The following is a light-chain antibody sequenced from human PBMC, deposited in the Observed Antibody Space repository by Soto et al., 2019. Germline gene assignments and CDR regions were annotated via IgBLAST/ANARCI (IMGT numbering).Light chain of an antibody. V-gene: IGKV1-5*03. Sequence: DIQMTQSPSTLSASVGDRVTITCRASQSISSWLAWYQQKPGSAPKILIYEASSLESGVSSRFSGTGSGTEFTLTINSLQPVDFATYFCQQYDTYPWTFGQGTTVEIK. CDR2: EAS. J-gene: IGKJ1*01. CDR3: QQYDTYPWT. CDR1: QSISSW.